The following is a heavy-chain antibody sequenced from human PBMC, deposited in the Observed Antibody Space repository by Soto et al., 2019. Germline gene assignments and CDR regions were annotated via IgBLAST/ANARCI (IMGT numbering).Heavy chain of an antibody. D-gene: IGHD2-15*01. CDR3: AREGDIVVSPGDNYYYDYGMDV. Sequence: ASVKVSCKASGYTFTSYGISWVRQAPGQGLEWMGWISAYNGNTNYAQKLQGRVTMTTDTSTSTAYMELRSLRSDDTAVYYCAREGDIVVSPGDNYYYDYGMDVRGKGTTAINSS. V-gene: IGHV1-18*01. CDR2: ISAYNGNT. J-gene: IGHJ6*04. CDR1: GYTFTSYG.